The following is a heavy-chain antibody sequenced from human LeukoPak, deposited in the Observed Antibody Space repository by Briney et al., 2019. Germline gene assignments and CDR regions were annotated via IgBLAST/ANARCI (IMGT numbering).Heavy chain of an antibody. CDR2: INPKSGGT. D-gene: IGHD6-19*01. Sequence: ASVKVSCKASGYTFTGYYMHWVRQAPGQGLEWMGWINPKSGGTNYARKFQGRVTMTRDTSISTAYMELSRLRSDDTAVYYCARDSTLGVAGTGKYNWFDPWGQGTLVTVSS. J-gene: IGHJ5*02. CDR3: ARDSTLGVAGTGKYNWFDP. CDR1: GYTFTGYY. V-gene: IGHV1-2*02.